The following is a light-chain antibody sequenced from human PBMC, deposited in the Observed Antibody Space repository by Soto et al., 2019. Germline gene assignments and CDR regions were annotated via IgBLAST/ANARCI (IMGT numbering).Light chain of an antibody. CDR1: QSIGSG. CDR3: QQYTDFQYT. J-gene: IGKJ2*01. CDR2: KAT. V-gene: IGKV1-5*03. Sequence: DIQMTQSPSTLSASVGDGVTITCRASQSIGSGLAWYQQKPEKAPKLLIYKATNLQTGVPSRFSGSGSGTDFSLTISSLQPVDSATYYCQQYTDFQYTFGQGTKVEI.